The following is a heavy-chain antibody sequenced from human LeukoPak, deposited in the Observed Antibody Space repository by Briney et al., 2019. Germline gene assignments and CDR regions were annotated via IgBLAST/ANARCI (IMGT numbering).Heavy chain of an antibody. J-gene: IGHJ4*02. CDR2: ISYEGSNK. Sequence: GGSLRLSCAASGFTFSSYGMHWVRQAPGKGREWVAVISYEGSNKYYADSVKGRFTISRDNSKNTLYLQMNSLRAEDTAVYYCAKDVGVANYYFDDWGQGTLVTVSS. CDR3: AKDVGVANYYFDD. D-gene: IGHD5-12*01. V-gene: IGHV3-30*18. CDR1: GFTFSSYG.